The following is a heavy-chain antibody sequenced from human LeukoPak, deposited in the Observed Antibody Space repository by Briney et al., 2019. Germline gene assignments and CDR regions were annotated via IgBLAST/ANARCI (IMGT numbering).Heavy chain of an antibody. D-gene: IGHD3-10*01. CDR1: GGSFSGYY. CDR2: INHSGST. CDR3: ARGPRTMVRGVTGLNY. Sequence: PSETLSLTCAVYGGSFSGYYWSWIRQPPGKGLEWIGEINHSGSTNSNPSLKSRVTISVDTSKNHFSLKLSSVTAADTAVYYCARGPRTMVRGVTGLNYWGQGTLVTVSS. V-gene: IGHV4-34*01. J-gene: IGHJ4*02.